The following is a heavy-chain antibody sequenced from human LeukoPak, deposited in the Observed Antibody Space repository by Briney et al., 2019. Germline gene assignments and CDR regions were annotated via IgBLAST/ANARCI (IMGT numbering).Heavy chain of an antibody. V-gene: IGHV3-23*01. CDR2: ISGGADST. CDR1: GFTFSSCA. J-gene: IGHJ4*02. Sequence: QPGGSLRLSCAASGFTFSSCALSWVRQAPGKGLEWVSAISGGADSTYYADSVQGRFTISRDNSKNTLYLQMNSLRAEDTAVYYCAKEGSTRVSRLPQAYWGQGTLVTVSS. CDR3: AKEGSTRVSRLPQAY. D-gene: IGHD2-2*01.